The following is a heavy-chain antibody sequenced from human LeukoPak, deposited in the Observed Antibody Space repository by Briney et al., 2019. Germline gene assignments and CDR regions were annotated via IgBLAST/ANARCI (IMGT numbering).Heavy chain of an antibody. D-gene: IGHD7-27*01. CDR3: AKGSTGDLYYYYYMDV. J-gene: IGHJ6*03. CDR1: GYTFTGYY. V-gene: IGHV1-2*02. CDR2: INPSSGGT. Sequence: GASVKVSCKASGYTFTGYYMHWVRQAPGQGLEWMGWINPSSGGTNYAQKFQGRVTMTRDTSISTAYMELSRLRSDDTAVYYCAKGSTGDLYYYYYMDVWGKGTTVTVSS.